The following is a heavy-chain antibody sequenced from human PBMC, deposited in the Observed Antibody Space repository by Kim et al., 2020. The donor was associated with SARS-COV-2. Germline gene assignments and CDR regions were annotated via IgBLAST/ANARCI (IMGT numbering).Heavy chain of an antibody. CDR3: ARDGDSSGWYRGFYFDY. CDR2: IYHSGST. D-gene: IGHD6-19*01. V-gene: IGHV4-4*02. CDR1: GGSISSSNW. Sequence: SETLSLTCAVSGGSISSSNWWSWVRQPPGKGLEWIGEIYHSGSTNYNPSLKSRVTISVDKSKNQFSLKLSSVTAADTAVYYCARDGDSSGWYRGFYFDYWGQGTLVTVSS. J-gene: IGHJ4*02.